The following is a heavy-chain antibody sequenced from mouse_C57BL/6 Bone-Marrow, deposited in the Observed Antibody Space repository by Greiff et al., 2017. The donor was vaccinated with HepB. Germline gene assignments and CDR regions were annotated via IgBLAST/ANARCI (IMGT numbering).Heavy chain of an antibody. J-gene: IGHJ2*01. CDR3: ARGFAY. Sequence: QVHVKQPGAELVKPGASVKMSCKASGYTFTSYWITWVKQRPGQGLEWIGDIYPGSGSTNYNEKFKSKATLTVDTSSSTAYMQLSSLTSEDSAVYYCARGFAYWGQGTTLTVSS. V-gene: IGHV1-55*01. CDR1: GYTFTSYW. CDR2: IYPGSGST.